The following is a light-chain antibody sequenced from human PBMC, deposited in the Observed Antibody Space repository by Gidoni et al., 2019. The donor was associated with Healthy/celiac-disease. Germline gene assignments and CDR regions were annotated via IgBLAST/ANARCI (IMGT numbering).Light chain of an antibody. J-gene: IGKJ4*01. CDR1: QSVSSY. CDR3: QQRSNWPLELT. Sequence: EIVLTQSPATLSVSPGERATLPCRASQSVSSYLAWYQQKPGQAPRLLIYDASNRATGIPARFSGSGSGTDFTLTISSLEPEDFAVYYCQQRSNWPLELTFGGGTKVEIK. CDR2: DAS. V-gene: IGKV3-11*01.